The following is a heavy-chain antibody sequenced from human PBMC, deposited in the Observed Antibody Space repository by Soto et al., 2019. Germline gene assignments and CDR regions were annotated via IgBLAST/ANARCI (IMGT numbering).Heavy chain of an antibody. Sequence: PGGSLRLSCAASGFTFDDYAMHWVRQAPGKGLEWVSVISWNSGTKGYADSVKGRFTISRDNAKNSLYLQMSGLRAEDTAFYYCVKDVIGYCSAGNCFPDSYFDYWGQGALVTVSS. J-gene: IGHJ4*02. CDR3: VKDVIGYCSAGNCFPDSYFDY. CDR1: GFTFDDYA. V-gene: IGHV3-9*01. D-gene: IGHD2-15*01. CDR2: ISWNSGTK.